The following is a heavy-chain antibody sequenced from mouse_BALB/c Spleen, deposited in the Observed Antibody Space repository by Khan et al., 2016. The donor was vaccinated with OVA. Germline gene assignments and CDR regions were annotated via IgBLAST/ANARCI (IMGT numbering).Heavy chain of an antibody. J-gene: IGHJ3*01. Sequence: QIQLVQSGPELKKPGETVKISCKASGYTFTNYGMNWVKQAPGKGLKWMGWINTNTGKPTYAEEFKGRFAFSLETSASTAYLQINNLNNEDTATYVWEIGITTDFADWGPGTLVTVSA. D-gene: IGHD2-4*01. CDR1: GYTFTNYG. CDR3: EIGITTDFAD. V-gene: IGHV9-3*02. CDR2: INTNTGKP.